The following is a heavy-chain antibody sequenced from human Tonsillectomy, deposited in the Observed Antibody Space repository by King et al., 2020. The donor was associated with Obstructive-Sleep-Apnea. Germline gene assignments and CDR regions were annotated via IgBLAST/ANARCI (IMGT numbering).Heavy chain of an antibody. D-gene: IGHD5-12*01. V-gene: IGHV3-23*04. CDR3: AKELHSGYVSRYPGGY. CDR2: ISGSGGST. CDR1: RFTFSSYA. J-gene: IGHJ4*02. Sequence: VQLVESGGGLVQPGGSLRLSCAASRFTFSSYAMSWVRQAPGKGLEWVSAISGSGGSTYYADSVKGRFTISRDNSKNTLYLQMNSLRAEDTAVYYCAKELHSGYVSRYPGGYWGQGTLVTVSS.